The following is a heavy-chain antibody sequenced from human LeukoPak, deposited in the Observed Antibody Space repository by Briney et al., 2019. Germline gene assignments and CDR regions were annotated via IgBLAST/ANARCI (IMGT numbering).Heavy chain of an antibody. CDR2: ISYDGSNK. V-gene: IGHV3-30*18. D-gene: IGHD6-19*01. CDR3: AKGGIDSSGPWWYFDL. J-gene: IGHJ2*01. CDR1: GFTFSSYG. Sequence: GRSLRLSCAASGFTFSSYGMHWVRQAPGKGLEWVAVISYDGSNKYYADSVKGRFTIPRDNSKNTLYLQMNSLRAEDTAVYYCAKGGIDSSGPWWYFDLWGRGTLVTVSS.